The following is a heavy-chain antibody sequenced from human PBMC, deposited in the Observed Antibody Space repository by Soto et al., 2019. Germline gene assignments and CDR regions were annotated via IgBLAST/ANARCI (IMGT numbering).Heavy chain of an antibody. J-gene: IGHJ4*02. CDR3: GRDLRDWDSGSYSYDY. D-gene: IGHD1-26*01. CDR2: VSWNSGSI. CDR1: GFTFDDYA. V-gene: IGHV3-9*01. Sequence: GGSLRLSCAASGFTFDDYAIHWVRQPPGKGLEWVSGVSWNSGSIDYADSIKGRFTISRDNAKNSLFLQMNSLRAEDTAVYYCGRDLRDWDSGSYSYDYWGQGTLVTVSS.